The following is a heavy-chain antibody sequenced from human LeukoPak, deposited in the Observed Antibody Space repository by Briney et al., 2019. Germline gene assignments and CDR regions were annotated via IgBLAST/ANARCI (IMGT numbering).Heavy chain of an antibody. V-gene: IGHV3-23*01. CDR1: GFTFSSYS. Sequence: GGSLRLSCAASGFTFSSYSMSWVRQAPRKGLEWVSIISGSGGSTYYADSVKGRFTISRDNSKNTLYLQMNSLRVEDTAVYYCAKLPTSVRDYYYYFMDVWGKGTTVTVSS. CDR2: ISGSGGST. CDR3: AKLPTSVRDYYYYFMDV. J-gene: IGHJ6*03.